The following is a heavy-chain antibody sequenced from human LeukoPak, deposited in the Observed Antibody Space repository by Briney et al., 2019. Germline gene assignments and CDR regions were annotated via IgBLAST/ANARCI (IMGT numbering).Heavy chain of an antibody. CDR2: IYDRGTT. D-gene: IGHD6-13*01. Sequence: NPSETPSVTCAASGGSISNYHWSWIRQPPGKGLEWIGYIYDRGTTVYNRSLKSRVTVSVHTSKNLCSLRLTSVTAADTAIYYCAREKLSAGSHFEHWGRGGLVSVSA. V-gene: IGHV4-59*01. J-gene: IGHJ2*01. CDR1: GGSISNYH. CDR3: AREKLSAGSHFEH.